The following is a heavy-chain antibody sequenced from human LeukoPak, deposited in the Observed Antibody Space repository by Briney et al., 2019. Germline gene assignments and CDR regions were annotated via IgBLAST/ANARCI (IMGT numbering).Heavy chain of an antibody. CDR2: INPNSGGT. J-gene: IGHJ5*02. Sequence: ASVKVSCKASGYTFTGYYMHWVRQAPGQGREWMGWINPNSGGTNYAQKFRGRVTMTRDTSISTAYMELSRLRSDDTAVYYCARDPYYDFWSGVFDPWGQGTLVTVSS. D-gene: IGHD3-3*01. V-gene: IGHV1-2*02. CDR1: GYTFTGYY. CDR3: ARDPYYDFWSGVFDP.